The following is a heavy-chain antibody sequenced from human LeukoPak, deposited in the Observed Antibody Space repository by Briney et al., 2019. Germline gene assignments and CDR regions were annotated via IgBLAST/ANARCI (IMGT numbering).Heavy chain of an antibody. CDR3: VRVYSSSWYDGNDY. D-gene: IGHD6-13*01. J-gene: IGHJ4*02. CDR1: GFTFSSYA. Sequence: GSLRLSCSASGFTFSSYAMHWVRQAPGEGLEYVSAISSNGGSTYYADSVKGRFTISRDNSKNTLYLQMSSLRAEDTAVYYCVRVYSSSWYDGNDYWGQGTLVTVSS. CDR2: ISSNGGST. V-gene: IGHV3-64D*06.